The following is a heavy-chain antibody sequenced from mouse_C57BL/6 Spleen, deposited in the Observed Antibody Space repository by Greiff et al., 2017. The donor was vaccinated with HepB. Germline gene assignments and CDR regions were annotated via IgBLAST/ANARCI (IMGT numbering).Heavy chain of an antibody. CDR1: GFTFSSYA. CDR2: ISDGGSYT. Sequence: EVKLVESGGGLVKPGGSLKLSCAASGFTFSSYAMSWVRQTPEKRLEWVATISDGGSYTYYPDNVKGRFTISRDNAKNNLYLQMSHLKSEDTAMYYCARGNDYDSSAMDYWGQGTSVTVSS. CDR3: ARGNDYDSSAMDY. V-gene: IGHV5-4*03. D-gene: IGHD2-4*01. J-gene: IGHJ4*01.